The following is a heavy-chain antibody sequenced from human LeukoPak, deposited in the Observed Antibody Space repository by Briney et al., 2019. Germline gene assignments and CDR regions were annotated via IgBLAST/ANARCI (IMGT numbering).Heavy chain of an antibody. CDR3: AKDARRSSGWYFFDH. J-gene: IGHJ4*02. CDR2: ISDSGDRT. V-gene: IGHV3-23*01. Sequence: HSGGSLRLSCAASGFAFSRQDMGWVRQAPGKGLERVSAISDSGDRTYYVDSVKGRFTISRDNSKNTLNLQMNSLRADDTAVYYCAKDARRSSGWYFFDHWGLGILVTVSS. D-gene: IGHD6-19*01. CDR1: GFAFSRQD.